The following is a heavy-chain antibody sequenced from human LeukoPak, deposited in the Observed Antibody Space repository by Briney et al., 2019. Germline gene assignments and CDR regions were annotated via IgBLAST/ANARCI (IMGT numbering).Heavy chain of an antibody. D-gene: IGHD3-22*01. Sequence: GSLRLSCAASGFLFSRHTMHWGRQAPGKGLEWVAVISHDGKEIYYADSVKGRFTVSRDDSKSALYLQMNSLRAEDTALYHCARGRDDSGAYCYLDNWGQGTLVTVSS. V-gene: IGHV3-30*04. CDR1: GFLFSRHT. J-gene: IGHJ4*02. CDR3: ARGRDDSGAYCYLDN. CDR2: ISHDGKEI.